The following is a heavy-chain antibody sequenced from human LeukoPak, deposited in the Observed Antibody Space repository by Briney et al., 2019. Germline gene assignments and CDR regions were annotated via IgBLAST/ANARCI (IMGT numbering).Heavy chain of an antibody. J-gene: IGHJ4*02. CDR3: ARSGPSGYYID. CDR2: IKEDGSQK. CDR1: GFTLSNYW. V-gene: IGHV3-7*01. Sequence: GGSLRLSCTASGFTLSNYWMTWVRQAAGEGPEWVATIKEDGSQKHYMGSVKGRFTISRDNAKNSLYLQMNNLRAEDTAVYYCARSGPSGYYIDWGQGTLVTVSS. D-gene: IGHD3-3*01.